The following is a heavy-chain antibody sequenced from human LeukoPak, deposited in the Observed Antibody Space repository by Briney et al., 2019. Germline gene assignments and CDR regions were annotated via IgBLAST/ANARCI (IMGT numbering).Heavy chain of an antibody. D-gene: IGHD3-22*01. J-gene: IGHJ4*02. CDR3: AKAPHYSDSSGYFDY. Sequence: GGSLRLSCATSGFTFNRYGMHWVRQTPGNGLEWVAVVWSDGRNKYYADSVKGRFTISRDNSKNTLYLQMNSLRPEDTAVYYCAKAPHYSDSSGYFDYWGQGTLVTVSS. CDR1: GFTFNRYG. CDR2: VWSDGRNK. V-gene: IGHV3-30*02.